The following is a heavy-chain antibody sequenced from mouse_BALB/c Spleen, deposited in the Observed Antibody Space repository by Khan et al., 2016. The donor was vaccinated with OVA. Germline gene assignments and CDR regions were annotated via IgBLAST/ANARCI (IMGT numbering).Heavy chain of an antibody. CDR1: GYTFTSYW. V-gene: IGHV1-87*01. D-gene: IGHD2-10*02. CDR3: ARGGYGNRYYAMDY. J-gene: IGHJ4*01. CDR2: IYPGDGDT. Sequence: QVQLQQSGAELARPGASVKLSCKASGYTFTSYWMQWVKQRPGQGLEWIGAIYPGDGDTRYTQKFKGKATLTADKSSSTAYMQLSSLASEDSAVYYCARGGYGNRYYAMDYWGQGTSVTVSA.